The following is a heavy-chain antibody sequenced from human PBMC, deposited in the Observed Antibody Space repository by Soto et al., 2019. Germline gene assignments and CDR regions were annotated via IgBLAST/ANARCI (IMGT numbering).Heavy chain of an antibody. CDR2: IKSKSDGGTR. D-gene: IGHD1-1*01. CDR1: GFIFSSAW. Sequence: EVQVVESGGDLVKPGGSLRLSCATSGFIFSSAWMSWVRQAPGKGLEWVGRIKSKSDGGTRDYAAPVNGRFNISRDDSKNMVYLQMNSLTADDTAVYYCVEGWNDFWGQGTLVTVSS. V-gene: IGHV3-15*01. J-gene: IGHJ4*02. CDR3: VEGWNDF.